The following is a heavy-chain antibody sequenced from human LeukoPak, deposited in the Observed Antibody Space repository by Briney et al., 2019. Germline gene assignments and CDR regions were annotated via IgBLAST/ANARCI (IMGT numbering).Heavy chain of an antibody. CDR1: GYIFTGYH. Sequence: ASVRLSCKASGYIFTGYHMHWVRQAPGQGLEWMGWINPNSGDTSYARKFQGRVTMTRDMSINTGYMELSRLRSDDTAVYYCARDDAFDIWGGGTGDPVSS. CDR3: ARDDAFDI. V-gene: IGHV1-2*02. J-gene: IGHJ3*02. CDR2: INPNSGDT.